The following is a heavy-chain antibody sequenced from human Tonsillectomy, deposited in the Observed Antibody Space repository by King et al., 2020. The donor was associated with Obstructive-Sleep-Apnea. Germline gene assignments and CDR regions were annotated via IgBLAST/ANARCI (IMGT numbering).Heavy chain of an antibody. D-gene: IGHD2-15*01. Sequence: QLQESGPGLVKPSETLSLTCTVSGGSISSSSYYWGWIRQPPGKGLEWIVSIYYSGSTYYNPSLKRRVTISVDTSKNQFSLKLSSVTAADTAVYYCARDIVVVVAARNEMGFDYWGQGTLVTVSS. CDR2: IYYSGST. V-gene: IGHV4-39*07. CDR3: ARDIVVVVAARNEMGFDY. CDR1: GGSISSSSYY. J-gene: IGHJ4*02.